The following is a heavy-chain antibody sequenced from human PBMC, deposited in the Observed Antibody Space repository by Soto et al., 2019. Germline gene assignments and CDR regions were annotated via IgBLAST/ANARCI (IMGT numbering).Heavy chain of an antibody. J-gene: IGHJ5*02. CDR2: IIPIFGTA. V-gene: IGHV1-69*13. D-gene: IGHD6-19*01. Sequence: SVKVSCKASGGTVSSYAISWVRQAPGQGLEWMGGIIPIFGTANYAQKFQGRVTITADESTSTAYMELSSLRSEDTAVYYCARESPYIAVAGTWFDPWGQGTLVTVSS. CDR3: ARESPYIAVAGTWFDP. CDR1: GGTVSSYA.